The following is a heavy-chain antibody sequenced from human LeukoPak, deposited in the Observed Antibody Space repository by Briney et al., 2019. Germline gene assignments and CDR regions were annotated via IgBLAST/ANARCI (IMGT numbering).Heavy chain of an antibody. CDR2: IWYDGSNK. CDR3: ARRSGWYAVDY. J-gene: IGHJ4*02. D-gene: IGHD6-19*01. CDR1: GFAFSSNG. V-gene: IGHV3-33*01. Sequence: GGSLRLSCAASGFAFSSNGMHWVRQAPGKGLEWVAVIWYDGSNKYYADSVKGRFTISRDNSKNTLYLQMNSLRAEDTAVYYCARRSGWYAVDYWGQGTLVTVSS.